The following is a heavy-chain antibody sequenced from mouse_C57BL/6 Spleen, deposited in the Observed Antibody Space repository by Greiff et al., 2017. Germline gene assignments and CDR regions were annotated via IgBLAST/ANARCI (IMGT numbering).Heavy chain of an antibody. Sequence: VQLQQSVAELVRPGASVKLSCTASGFNIQNTYMHWVKQRPEQGLEWIGRIDPANGNTKYAPKFQGKATITADTSSNTAYLQLSSLTSEDTAIYYCARGDYDYPWFDDWGQGTLVTVSA. J-gene: IGHJ3*01. D-gene: IGHD2-4*01. V-gene: IGHV14-3*01. CDR2: IDPANGNT. CDR1: GFNIQNTY. CDR3: ARGDYDYPWFDD.